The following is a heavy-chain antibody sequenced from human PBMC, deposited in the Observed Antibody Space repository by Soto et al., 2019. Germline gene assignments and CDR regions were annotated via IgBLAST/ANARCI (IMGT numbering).Heavy chain of an antibody. CDR1: GYTFTSYD. V-gene: IGHV1-8*01. J-gene: IGHJ5*02. Sequence: QVQLVQSGAEVKKPGASVKVSCKASGYTFTSYDINWVRQATGQGLEWMGWMNPNSGNTGYAQKVQGRVNLTRNTSKRTADMELGSLRSQDTAVHYCASSIDEGWFDPWGKGTLVIVSS. D-gene: IGHD3-9*01. CDR3: ASSIDEGWFDP. CDR2: MNPNSGNT.